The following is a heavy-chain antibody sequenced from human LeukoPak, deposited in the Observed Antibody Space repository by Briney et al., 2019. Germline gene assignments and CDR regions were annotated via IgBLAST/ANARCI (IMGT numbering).Heavy chain of an antibody. V-gene: IGHV3-21*01. Sequence: GGSLRLSCAASGFTVSSNYMSWVRQAPGRGLEWVSSISSSSISVYYADSVKGRFTISRDNAKNSLYLQMNSLRAEDTAVYYCARALGWELLTWGQGTLVTVSS. CDR1: GFTVSSNY. CDR2: ISSSSISV. D-gene: IGHD1-26*01. J-gene: IGHJ5*02. CDR3: ARALGWELLT.